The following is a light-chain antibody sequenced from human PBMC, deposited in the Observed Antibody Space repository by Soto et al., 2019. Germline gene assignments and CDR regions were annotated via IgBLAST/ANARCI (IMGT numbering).Light chain of an antibody. CDR1: QTINNW. V-gene: IGKV1-5*03. Sequence: DVHMTQSPSTLSASVGDRVTITCRASQTINNWLAWYQQRPGKAPTLLIYETSTLETGVPSRFSGSGSGTDFILTISSLQPEDFAIYYCQQYHKYPWTFGQGTRVAI. J-gene: IGKJ1*01. CDR2: ETS. CDR3: QQYHKYPWT.